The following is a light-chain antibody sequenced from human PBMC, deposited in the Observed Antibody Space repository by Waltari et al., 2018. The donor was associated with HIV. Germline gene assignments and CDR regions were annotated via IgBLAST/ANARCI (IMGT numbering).Light chain of an antibody. CDR1: NIGGKS. Sequence: SYVLTQPPSVSVAPGQTARITCAGSNIGGKSVHWHQQKPGQAPVLVVYDDSARPSGIPVRFSGSNSGNTATLTISRVEAGDEADYYCQVWDIHSDHVLFGGGTKLTVL. V-gene: IGLV3-21*02. CDR3: QVWDIHSDHVL. J-gene: IGLJ2*01. CDR2: DDS.